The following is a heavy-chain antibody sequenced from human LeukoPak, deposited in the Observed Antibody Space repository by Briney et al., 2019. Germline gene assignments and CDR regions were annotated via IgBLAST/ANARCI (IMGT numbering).Heavy chain of an antibody. Sequence: KASGTLSFTCTVSGGSISSYYWSWIRQPPGKGLEWIGYIYYSGSTNYNPSLKSRVTISVDTSKNQFSLKLSSVTAADTAVYYCAREYTGGDYFDYWGQGTLVTVSS. V-gene: IGHV4-59*01. J-gene: IGHJ4*02. D-gene: IGHD5-18*01. CDR2: IYYSGST. CDR1: GGSISSYY. CDR3: AREYTGGDYFDY.